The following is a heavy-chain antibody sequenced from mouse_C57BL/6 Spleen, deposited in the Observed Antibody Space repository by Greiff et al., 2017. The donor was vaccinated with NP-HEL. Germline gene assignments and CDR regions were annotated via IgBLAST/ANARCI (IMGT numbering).Heavy chain of an antibody. D-gene: IGHD1-1*01. J-gene: IGHJ2*01. CDR2: IYPGDGDT. CDR1: GYAFSSYW. V-gene: IGHV1-80*01. CDR3: ARLLRGVSYFDY. Sequence: QVQLQQSGAELVKPGASVKISCKASGYAFSSYWMNWVKQRPGKGLEWIGQIYPGDGDTTYNGKFKGKATLTADKSSSTAYMQLSSLTSEDSAVYFCARLLRGVSYFDYWGQGTTLTVSS.